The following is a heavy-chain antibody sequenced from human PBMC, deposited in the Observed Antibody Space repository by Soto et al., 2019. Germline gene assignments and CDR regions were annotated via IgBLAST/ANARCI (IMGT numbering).Heavy chain of an antibody. J-gene: IGHJ4*02. CDR3: ARDGLLFSGPYRPSRFDY. V-gene: IGHV3-7*03. D-gene: IGHD3-16*02. Sequence: DVQLVESGGGWVQPGRSLRLSCAASGFKFSDYWMSWVRQAPGKGLEWVGNIKHDTSEAHYADSVKGRFTITRDNIKNFLFFQRRDLRADDTASYYCARDGLLFSGPYRPSRFDYWGLGALVTVSS. CDR1: GFKFSDYW. CDR2: IKHDTSEA.